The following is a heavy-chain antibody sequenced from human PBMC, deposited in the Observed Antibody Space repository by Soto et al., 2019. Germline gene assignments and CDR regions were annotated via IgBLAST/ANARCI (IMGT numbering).Heavy chain of an antibody. J-gene: IGHJ4*02. D-gene: IGHD3-9*01. Sequence: SETLSLTCAVYGGSFSYHYWSWIRQPPGKGLEWIGEINHNGSPNYNPSLKSRVTISVDTSKNQFSLKLSSVTAADTAVYYCARGPLDILTGYLPDWGQGTLVTVS. CDR1: GGSFSYHY. CDR2: INHNGSP. V-gene: IGHV4-34*01. CDR3: ARGPLDILTGYLPD.